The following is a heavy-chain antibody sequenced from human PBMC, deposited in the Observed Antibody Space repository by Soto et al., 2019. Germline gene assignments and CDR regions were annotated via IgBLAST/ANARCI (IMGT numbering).Heavy chain of an antibody. D-gene: IGHD2-15*01. J-gene: IGHJ5*02. Sequence: SETLSLTCAVYGGSFSGYYWSWIRQPPGKGLEWIGEINHSGSTNYNPSLKSRVTISVDTSKNQFSLKLSSVTAADTAVYYCARLVQLLQGRWFDPWGQGTLVTVSS. V-gene: IGHV4-34*01. CDR3: ARLVQLLQGRWFDP. CDR1: GGSFSGYY. CDR2: INHSGST.